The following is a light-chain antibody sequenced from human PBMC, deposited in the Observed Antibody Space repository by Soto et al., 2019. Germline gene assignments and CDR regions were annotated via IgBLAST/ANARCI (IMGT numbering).Light chain of an antibody. J-gene: IGLJ2*01. Sequence: VLTQPPSVSVAPGQTARITCGENNIGSKSVHWYQQKAGQAPVLVVHDDSDRPSGIPERFSGSNSGNTATLSISRVEAGDEADYYCQVWDTGSDRVIFGGGTKLTVL. CDR2: DDS. CDR1: NIGSKS. V-gene: IGLV3-21*02. CDR3: QVWDTGSDRVI.